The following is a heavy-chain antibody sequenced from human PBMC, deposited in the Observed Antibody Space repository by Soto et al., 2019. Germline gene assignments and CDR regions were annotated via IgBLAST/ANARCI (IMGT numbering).Heavy chain of an antibody. J-gene: IGHJ4*02. CDR3: ARHRFNYYDDTVYYFFDF. CDR2: ISGHNGNT. V-gene: IGHV1-18*04. CDR1: GYSFTSYG. Sequence: ASVKVSCKASGYSFTSYGISWVRQAPGQGPEWMGWISGHNGNTNHPQSLQGRVTMTTDTSRNTAYMELRSLRSDDTSVYYCARHRFNYYDDTVYYFFDFWGQGTLVTVSS. D-gene: IGHD3-22*01.